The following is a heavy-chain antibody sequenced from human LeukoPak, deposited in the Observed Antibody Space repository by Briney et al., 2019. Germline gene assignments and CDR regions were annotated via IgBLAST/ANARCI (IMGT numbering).Heavy chain of an antibody. J-gene: IGHJ4*02. D-gene: IGHD6-6*01. V-gene: IGHV4-4*07. CDR3: ARGSSSSYYFDY. Sequence: SENLSRNCTVSGGSISSYYWSWIRQPAGKGLEWIGRIYTSGSTNYNPSLKSRVTMSVDTSKNQFSLKLSSVTAADTAVYYCARGSSSSYYFDYWGQGTLVTVSS. CDR1: GGSISSYY. CDR2: IYTSGST.